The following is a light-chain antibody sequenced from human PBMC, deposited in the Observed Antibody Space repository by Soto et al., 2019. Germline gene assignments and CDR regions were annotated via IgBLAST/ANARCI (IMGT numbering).Light chain of an antibody. V-gene: IGKV1-33*01. CDR1: QDISKD. CDR2: DAS. Sequence: DIQMTQSPSSLSASVGDRITITCQASQDISKDLIWYQQTPGKAPKFLIYDASNLERGVPSRFSGSGSGTDFTFPINSLQPEDIATYYCQQYHSLPFTFGPGPKLDI. CDR3: QQYHSLPFT. J-gene: IGKJ3*01.